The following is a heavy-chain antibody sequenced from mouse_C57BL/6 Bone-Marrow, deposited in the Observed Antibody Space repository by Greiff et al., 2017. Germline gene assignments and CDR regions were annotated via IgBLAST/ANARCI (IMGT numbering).Heavy chain of an antibody. V-gene: IGHV7-1*01. D-gene: IGHD2-12*01. CDR3: ARDAPALRGYAMDY. CDR1: GFTFSDFY. CDR2: SRNKANDYTT. J-gene: IGHJ4*01. Sequence: EVKVVESGGGLVQSGRSLRLSCATSGFTFSDFYMEWVRQAPGKGLEWIAASRNKANDYTTEYSASVKGRFIVSRDTSQSILYLQMNALRAEDTAIYYCARDAPALRGYAMDYWGQGTSVTVSS.